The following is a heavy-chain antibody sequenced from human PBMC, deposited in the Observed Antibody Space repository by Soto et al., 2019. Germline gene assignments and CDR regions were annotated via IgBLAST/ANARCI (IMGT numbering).Heavy chain of an antibody. V-gene: IGHV3-30-3*01. CDR2: ISYDGNNE. CDR1: GFTFSAYT. CDR3: ASDGYSWRSDGFDN. J-gene: IGHJ3*02. Sequence: QVQLVESGGGVVPHGRSLRLSCAASGFTFSAYTMHWVRQPQGTGLEWVAVISYDGNNERYTDPVKGRFTVYRDNSKRRLSLQINSLKAEDTAVYYCASDGYSWRSDGFDNWGPGTRVTVSS. D-gene: IGHD1-26*01.